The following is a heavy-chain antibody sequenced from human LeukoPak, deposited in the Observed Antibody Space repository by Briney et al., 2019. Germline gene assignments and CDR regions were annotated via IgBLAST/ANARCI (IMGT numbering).Heavy chain of an antibody. J-gene: IGHJ3*02. CDR2: ISAYNGNT. V-gene: IGHV1-18*01. CDR1: GYTFTSYG. D-gene: IGHD6-6*01. Sequence: GASVKVSCKASGYTFTSYGISWVRQAPGQRLEWMGWISAYNGNTNYAQTLQGRVTMTTDTSTSTAYMELRSLRSDDTAVYYCASPSIEYSSSSVADAFDIWGQGTMVTVSS. CDR3: ASPSIEYSSSSVADAFDI.